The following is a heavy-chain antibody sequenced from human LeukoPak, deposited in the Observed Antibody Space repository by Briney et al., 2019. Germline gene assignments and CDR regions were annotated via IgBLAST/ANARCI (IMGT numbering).Heavy chain of an antibody. CDR1: GITFSRNG. Sequence: AGRSLRLSCAASGITFSRNGMHWVRQAPGKGLEWVAIIWSDGSNTYYADSVKGRFTISRDNSKNPLYLQMNSLRAEDTAVYYCARDGRNYALDYWGQGTLVTVSS. CDR3: ARDGRNYALDY. J-gene: IGHJ4*02. V-gene: IGHV3-33*01. D-gene: IGHD2-2*01. CDR2: IWSDGSNT.